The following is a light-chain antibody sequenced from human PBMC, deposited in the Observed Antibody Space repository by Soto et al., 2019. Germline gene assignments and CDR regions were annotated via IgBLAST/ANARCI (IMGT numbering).Light chain of an antibody. V-gene: IGKV3-15*01. CDR1: QSVNSN. Sequence: IVMTQSPATLSVSPGERATLSCRANQSVNSNLAWYQQKPGQAPRLLIYGASNGATGILARFSGSGSGTEFTHTISSLQSEDFAIYHCQQYNNWPRTYGQGTKVDIK. CDR3: QQYNNWPRT. CDR2: GAS. J-gene: IGKJ1*01.